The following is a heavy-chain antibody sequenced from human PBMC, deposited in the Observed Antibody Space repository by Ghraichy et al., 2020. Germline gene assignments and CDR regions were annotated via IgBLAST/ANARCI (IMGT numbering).Heavy chain of an antibody. CDR3: AAVPDHYDSSGYYFDY. CDR2: IVVDSGNT. V-gene: IGHV1-58*02. D-gene: IGHD3-22*01. J-gene: IGHJ4*02. Sequence: SVKVSCKASGFTFSSSAMQWVRQTRGQRLEWIGWIVVDSGNTNYAQMFQERVTITRDMSTSTAYMELSSLRSEDTAVYYCAAVPDHYDSSGYYFDYWGQGTLVTVSS. CDR1: GFTFSSSA.